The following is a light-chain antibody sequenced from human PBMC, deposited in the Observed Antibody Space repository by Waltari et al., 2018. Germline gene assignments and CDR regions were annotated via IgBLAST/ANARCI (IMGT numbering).Light chain of an antibody. J-gene: IGKJ3*01. CDR2: EAS. Sequence: MGMTQSPSSLSASVGDRVTITCRASQGITNDLAWYQQKPGETPKLLIYEASSLQSGIPSRFSGSGSGTDFTLTISSLQSEDFATYYCQHYYSTPFTFGPGTKLDIK. CDR3: QHYYSTPFT. V-gene: IGKV1-NL1*01. CDR1: QGITND.